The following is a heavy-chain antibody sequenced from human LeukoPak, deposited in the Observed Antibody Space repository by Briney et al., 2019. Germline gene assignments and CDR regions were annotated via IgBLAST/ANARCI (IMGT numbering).Heavy chain of an antibody. Sequence: GRSLRLSCAASGLTLSRDAMHWVRQAPGKGLEWVAVISHDGSNKNYGDSVKGRFTISRDNSKSTLYLQMNSLRTEDTAVYYCARDRVGAADLDYWGQGTLVTVSS. D-gene: IGHD6-25*01. CDR3: ARDRVGAADLDY. CDR1: GLTLSRDA. V-gene: IGHV3-30*01. J-gene: IGHJ4*02. CDR2: ISHDGSNK.